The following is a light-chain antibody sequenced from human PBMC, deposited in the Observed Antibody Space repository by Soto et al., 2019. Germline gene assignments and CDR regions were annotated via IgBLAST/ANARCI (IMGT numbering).Light chain of an antibody. CDR1: QGISTY. CDR3: QQAYRTRT. V-gene: IGKV1-39*01. J-gene: IGKJ1*01. CDR2: DAS. Sequence: DIQMTKAPFSMSASAGERVTITCRARQGISTYLKWYQHRPGKAPKLLIFDASTLQRGVPSRFSGSGSGTEFNLTITSLQPEDFATYYCQQAYRTRTFGPGTKV.